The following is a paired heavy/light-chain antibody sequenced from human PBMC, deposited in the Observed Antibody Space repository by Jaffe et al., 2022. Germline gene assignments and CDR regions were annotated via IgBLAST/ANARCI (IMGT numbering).Light chain of an antibody. J-gene: IGKJ2*01. V-gene: IGKV4-1*01. CDR3: QQYYTSTRT. CDR1: QSVLSRSNNKNY. Sequence: DIVMTQSPDSLAVSLGERATINCKSSQSVLSRSNNKNYLAWYQQKPGQPPKLLIYWASTREYGVPDRFSGSGSGTDFTLTISSLQAEDVAVYYCQQYYTSTRTFGQGTKLEIK. CDR2: WAS.
Heavy chain of an antibody. CDR1: GFAFSNYG. D-gene: IGHD2-21*01. J-gene: IGHJ4*02. Sequence: QVQLVESGGGVVQPGGSLRLSCAASGFAFSNYGMHWVRQAPGKGLEWLGYIRNDGTNKNYGDSVKGRFTISRDNSKNTLYLQMNSLRLEDTAVYYCVKDDGQGGARDYWGQGTLVTVSS. CDR2: IRNDGTNK. V-gene: IGHV3-30*02. CDR3: VKDDGQGGARDY.